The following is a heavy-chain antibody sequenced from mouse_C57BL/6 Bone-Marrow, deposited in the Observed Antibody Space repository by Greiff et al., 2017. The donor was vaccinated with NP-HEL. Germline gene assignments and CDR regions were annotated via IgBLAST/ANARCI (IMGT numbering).Heavy chain of an antibody. D-gene: IGHD1-1*01. CDR2: INPNNGGT. V-gene: IGHV1-22*01. CDR3: ARGSLYYYGSGVYFDY. Sequence: VHVKQSGPELVKPGASVKMSCKASGYTFTDYNMHWVKQSHGKSLEWIGYINPNNGGTSYNQKFKGKATLTVNKSSSTAYMELRSLTSEDSAVYYCARGSLYYYGSGVYFDYWGQGTTLTVSS. J-gene: IGHJ2*01. CDR1: GYTFTDYN.